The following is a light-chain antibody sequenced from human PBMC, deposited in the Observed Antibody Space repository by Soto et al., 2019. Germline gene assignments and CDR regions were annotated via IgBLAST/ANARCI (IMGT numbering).Light chain of an antibody. CDR2: DAS. CDR3: HQRQYWPPIT. J-gene: IGKJ5*01. CDR1: LSVSVY. Sequence: VLLTESRATLSLSPGERATLSCRTSLSVSVYLDWYQQKPGQAPRLLISDASNRATGIPARFSGSGSGADFTLTISSLEPEDFAVYYCHQRQYWPPITFGQGTRLEI. V-gene: IGKV3-11*01.